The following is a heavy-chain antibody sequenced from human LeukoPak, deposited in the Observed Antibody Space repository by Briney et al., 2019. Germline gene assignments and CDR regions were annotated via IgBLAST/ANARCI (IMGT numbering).Heavy chain of an antibody. Sequence: ASVRVSCTASGYTFTSYGISWVRQAPGQGLEWMGWISAYNGNTNYAQKLQGRVTMTTDTSTTTAYMELRSLRSHDTAVYYCARGYCSSTSCYGPSGWFDRWGQGTLVTVSS. CDR3: ARGYCSSTSCYGPSGWFDR. CDR1: GYTFTSYG. D-gene: IGHD2-2*01. J-gene: IGHJ5*02. V-gene: IGHV1-18*01. CDR2: ISAYNGNT.